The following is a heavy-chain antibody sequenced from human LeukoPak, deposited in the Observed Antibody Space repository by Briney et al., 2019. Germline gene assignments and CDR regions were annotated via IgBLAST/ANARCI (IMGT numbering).Heavy chain of an antibody. D-gene: IGHD6-13*01. V-gene: IGHV1-18*04. CDR3: AREFSSSGNPLYYYGMDV. J-gene: IGHJ6*02. CDR2: ISAYNGNT. CDR1: GYTFTSYG. Sequence: ASVKVSCKASGYTFTSYGLSWVRQAPGQGLEWMGWISAYNGNTNYAQKLQGRVTMTTDTSTSTAYMELRSLRSDDTAVYYCAREFSSSGNPLYYYGMDVWGQGTTVTVSS.